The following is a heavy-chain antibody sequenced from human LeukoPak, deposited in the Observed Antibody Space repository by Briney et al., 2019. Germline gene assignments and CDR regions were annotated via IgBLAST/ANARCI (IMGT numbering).Heavy chain of an antibody. D-gene: IGHD3-22*01. CDR1: GFTVNSYA. CDR2: ISGSDDNT. CDR3: AQGGMIYYDIPHFDY. V-gene: IGHV3-23*01. Sequence: GGSLRLSCAASGFTVNSYAMSWVRQGPGKGLEWVSTISGSDDNTYYADSVRDRFTISRDNSKNTLYLQMNSLRAEDTAVYYCAQGGMIYYDIPHFDYWGQGTLVTVSS. J-gene: IGHJ4*02.